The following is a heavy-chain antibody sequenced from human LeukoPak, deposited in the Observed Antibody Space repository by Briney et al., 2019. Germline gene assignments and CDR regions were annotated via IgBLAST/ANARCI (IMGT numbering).Heavy chain of an antibody. Sequence: PGGSLRLSCAASGFTFSSYAMSWVRQAPGKGLDWVSGITSSGGNADYADSVKGRFTISRDNSKNTLYQQMNSLRAEDTAVYYCAKEITYCSRTSCYVYWYFDLWGRGTLVTVSS. CDR3: AKEITYCSRTSCYVYWYFDL. J-gene: IGHJ2*01. CDR2: ITSSGGNA. D-gene: IGHD2-2*01. V-gene: IGHV3-23*01. CDR1: GFTFSSYA.